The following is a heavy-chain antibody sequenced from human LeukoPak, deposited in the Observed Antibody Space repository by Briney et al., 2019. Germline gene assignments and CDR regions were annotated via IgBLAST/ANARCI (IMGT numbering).Heavy chain of an antibody. CDR1: GYSISNGYF. D-gene: IGHD6-19*01. J-gene: IGHJ4*02. Sequence: PSETLSLTCTVSGYSISNGYFWDWIRQPPGKGLEWIGSIYHSGSTYYNPSLKSRLTILIDTSKNQFSLRVNSVTAADTAVYYCARGAAVAGTPYDYWGQGTLVTVSS. CDR2: IYHSGST. V-gene: IGHV4-38-2*02. CDR3: ARGAAVAGTPYDY.